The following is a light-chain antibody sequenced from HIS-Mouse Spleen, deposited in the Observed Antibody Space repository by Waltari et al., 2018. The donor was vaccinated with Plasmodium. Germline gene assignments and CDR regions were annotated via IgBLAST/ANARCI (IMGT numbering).Light chain of an antibody. CDR2: GKN. V-gene: IGLV3-19*01. J-gene: IGLJ2*01. CDR3: TARDSSGTHGV. CDR1: SLRSYY. Sequence: SSELTQDPAVPVALGQTVRITCQGDSLRSYYASWYQQKPGQAPVLVIYGKNNRPSGIPDRFAGSSSGNTASLTITGAQAEDEADYYCTARDSSGTHGVFGGGTKLTVL.